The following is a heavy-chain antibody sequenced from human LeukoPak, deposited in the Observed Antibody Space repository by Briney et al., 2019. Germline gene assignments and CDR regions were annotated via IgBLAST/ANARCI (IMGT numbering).Heavy chain of an antibody. CDR1: GFTFSDYY. V-gene: IGHV3-11*05. Sequence: GGSLRLSCAASGFTFSDYYMSWIRQAPGKGLEWVSYISSSSSYTNYADSVKGRFTISRDNAKNSLYLQMNSLRAEDTAVYYCARDSSSIAVAGRFDYWGQGTLVTVS. CDR2: ISSSSSYT. D-gene: IGHD6-19*01. J-gene: IGHJ4*02. CDR3: ARDSSSIAVAGRFDY.